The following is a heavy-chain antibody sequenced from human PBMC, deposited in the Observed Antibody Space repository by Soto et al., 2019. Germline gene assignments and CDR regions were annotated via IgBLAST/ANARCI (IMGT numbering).Heavy chain of an antibody. CDR1: GFTFSSYA. J-gene: IGHJ6*02. Sequence: PGGSLRLSCAVSGFTFSSYAMHCVRQAPGKGLEWVAVISYDGSNKYYADSVKGRFTISRDNSKNTLYLQMNSLRAEDTAVYYCARGYYDFWSGYYTPLGYGMDVWGQGTTVTVSS. V-gene: IGHV3-30-3*01. CDR2: ISYDGSNK. CDR3: ARGYYDFWSGYYTPLGYGMDV. D-gene: IGHD3-3*01.